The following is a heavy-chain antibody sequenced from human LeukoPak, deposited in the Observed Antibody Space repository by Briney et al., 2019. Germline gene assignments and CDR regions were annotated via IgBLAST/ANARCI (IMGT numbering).Heavy chain of an antibody. V-gene: IGHV4-34*01. CDR2: INHSGST. Sequence: EASETLSLTCAVYGGSFSGYYWSWIRQPPGKGLEWIGEINHSGSTNYNPSLKSRVTISVDTSKNQFSLKLSSVTAADTAMYYCARGRQEGYDNLWARSPYSYYYMDVWGKGTTVTVSS. CDR1: GGSFSGYY. D-gene: IGHD3-16*01. CDR3: ARGRQEGYDNLWARSPYSYYYMDV. J-gene: IGHJ6*03.